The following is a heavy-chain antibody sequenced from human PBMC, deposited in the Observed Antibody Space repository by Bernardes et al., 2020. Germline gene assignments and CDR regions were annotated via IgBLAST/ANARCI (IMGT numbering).Heavy chain of an antibody. CDR2: IYSSGST. D-gene: IGHD6-19*01. CDR1: GGSISSHY. Sequence: SETLSLTCTVSGGSISSHYWSWIRQPPGKALEWIGYIYSSGSTNSNPSLKSRVTISVDTSENQFSLNLISVTAADTAVYYCASVRPDGSGWFNWNFDLWGRSTLVTVSS. V-gene: IGHV4-59*11. J-gene: IGHJ2*01. CDR3: ASVRPDGSGWFNWNFDL.